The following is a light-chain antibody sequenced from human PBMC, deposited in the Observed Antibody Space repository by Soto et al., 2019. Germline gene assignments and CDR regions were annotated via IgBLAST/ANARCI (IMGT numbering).Light chain of an antibody. V-gene: IGLV1-51*01. J-gene: IGLJ2*01. CDR3: GKRESSLNADVV. CDR1: SSNIGNND. Sequence: QSVLTQPPSVSAAPGQKVTISCSGSSSNIGNNDVSWFQQLPGTAPKLLIYDNNKRPSGIPDRFSGSKSGTSATLGITGLQTGEEGDYHRGKRESSLNADVVFRGGAKLTVL. CDR2: DNN.